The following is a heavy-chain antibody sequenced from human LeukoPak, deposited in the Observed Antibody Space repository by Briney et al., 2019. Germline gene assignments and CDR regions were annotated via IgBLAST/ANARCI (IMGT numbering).Heavy chain of an antibody. Sequence: ASVKVSCEVSGFTFTGYYIYWVRQAPGQGLEWMGWNNPKNGGTNYAQKFQGRVTMTSDTSISTAYMDLNSLKSDDTAVYYCARRVTAASGFDYWGQGTLVTVSS. D-gene: IGHD6-13*01. CDR1: GFTFTGYY. CDR2: NNPKNGGT. J-gene: IGHJ4*02. CDR3: ARRVTAASGFDY. V-gene: IGHV1-2*02.